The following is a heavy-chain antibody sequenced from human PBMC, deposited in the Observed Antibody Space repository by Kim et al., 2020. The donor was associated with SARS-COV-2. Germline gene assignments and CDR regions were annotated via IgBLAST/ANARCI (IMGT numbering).Heavy chain of an antibody. CDR3: ARRQFTSGWYYFDY. J-gene: IGHJ4*02. V-gene: IGHV3-74*01. D-gene: IGHD6-19*01. Sequence: ADSVKGRVTISRDNPKNTLYLQMNSLRAEDTAVYYCARRQFTSGWYYFDYWGQGTLVTVSS.